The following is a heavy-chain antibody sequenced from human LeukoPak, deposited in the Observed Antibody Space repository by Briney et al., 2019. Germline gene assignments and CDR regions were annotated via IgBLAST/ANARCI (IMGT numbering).Heavy chain of an antibody. V-gene: IGHV5-51*01. CDR3: ARLGKLGYTSSWNDY. J-gene: IGHJ4*02. Sequence: RGESLKISCKGSGYSFSSYWIGWVRQMPGRGLEWMGIIYPGDSDTRYSPSFQGQVTISADRSISTAYLQWSSLKASDTAIYYCARLGKLGYTSSWNDYWGQGTPVTVSS. CDR1: GYSFSSYW. D-gene: IGHD6-13*01. CDR2: IYPGDSDT.